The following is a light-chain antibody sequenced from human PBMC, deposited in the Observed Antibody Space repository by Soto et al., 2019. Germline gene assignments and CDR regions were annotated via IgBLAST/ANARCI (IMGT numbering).Light chain of an antibody. CDR3: QQCGSSPHT. CDR2: GAS. V-gene: IGKV3-20*01. J-gene: IGKJ2*01. CDR1: QSVGSSY. Sequence: EIVLTQSPGTLSLSPGERATLSCRASQSVGSSYLAWYQQKPGQAPRLLIYGASSRATGIPDRFSGSGSGTDFTLTISRLEPEAFAVYYCQQCGSSPHTFGQGTKLDIK.